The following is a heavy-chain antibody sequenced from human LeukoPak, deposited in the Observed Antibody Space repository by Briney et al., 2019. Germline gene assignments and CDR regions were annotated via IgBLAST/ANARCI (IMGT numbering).Heavy chain of an antibody. D-gene: IGHD3-22*01. CDR2: ISGSGGST. Sequence: PGGSLRLSCAASGFTFSSYAMSWVRQAPGKGLEWVSAISGSGGSTYYADSVKGRFTISRDDSKNTLYLQMNSLRAEDTAVYYCAKGIGHTTYYYDSSGYYYDYWGQGTLVTVFS. J-gene: IGHJ4*02. V-gene: IGHV3-23*01. CDR3: AKGIGHTTYYYDSSGYYYDY. CDR1: GFTFSSYA.